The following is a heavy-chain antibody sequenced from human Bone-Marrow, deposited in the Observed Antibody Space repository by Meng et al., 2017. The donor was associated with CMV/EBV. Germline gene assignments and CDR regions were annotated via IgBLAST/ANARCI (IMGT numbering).Heavy chain of an antibody. Sequence: SGPTLVKPTETLTLTCTVSGFSLSNARMGVSWIRQPPGKALEWLAHIFSNDEKSYSTSLKSRLTITKDTSKNQVVLTMTNMDPVDTATYYCAHIYYYDSSGYEDFDYWGQGTLVTVSS. J-gene: IGHJ4*02. V-gene: IGHV2-26*01. CDR2: IFSNDEK. D-gene: IGHD3-22*01. CDR3: AHIYYYDSSGYEDFDY. CDR1: GFSLSNARMG.